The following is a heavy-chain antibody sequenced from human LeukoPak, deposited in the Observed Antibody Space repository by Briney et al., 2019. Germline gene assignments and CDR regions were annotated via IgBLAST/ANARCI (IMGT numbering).Heavy chain of an antibody. J-gene: IGHJ5*02. V-gene: IGHV4-59*08. CDR1: GGSISSYY. Sequence: PSETLSLTCTVSGGSISSYYWSWIRQPPGKGLEWIGYIDYSGSTNYNPSLTSRVTISVDTSKNQFSLELSSVTAADTAVYYCARQISTYWFDPWGQGILVTVSS. CDR3: ARQISTYWFDP. CDR2: IDYSGST. D-gene: IGHD3-3*01.